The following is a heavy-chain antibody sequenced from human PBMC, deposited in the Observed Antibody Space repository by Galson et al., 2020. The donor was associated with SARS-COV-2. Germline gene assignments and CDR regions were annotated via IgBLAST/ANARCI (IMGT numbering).Heavy chain of an antibody. CDR1: GGSMSLYY. D-gene: IGHD3-22*01. Sequence: SETLSLTCTVSGGSMSLYYWTWIRQPPGKGLEWVGYIYTSGSTSSNPSLKSRVTISVDTSKTQFSLRLSSVTAADTAVYYCASSRYDGSGYSSWGQGTLVTVS. CDR2: IYTSGST. CDR3: ASSRYDGSGYSS. V-gene: IGHV4-4*09. J-gene: IGHJ4*02.